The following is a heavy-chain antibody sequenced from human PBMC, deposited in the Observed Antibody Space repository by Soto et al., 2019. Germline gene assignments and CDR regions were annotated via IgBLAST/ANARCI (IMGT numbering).Heavy chain of an antibody. CDR3: LRFSGIPL. J-gene: IGHJ4*02. Sequence: ASVKVSCKTSGYTFTYYALHWVRQPPGKGLEWMRWINTGNGKTKYSQNFQGRLIITRDTSATKLYMELSSRRSEDTTVYYCLRFSGIPLWGQGTMVTVSS. V-gene: IGHV1-3*04. CDR2: INTGNGKT. CDR1: GYTFTYYA. D-gene: IGHD1-1*01.